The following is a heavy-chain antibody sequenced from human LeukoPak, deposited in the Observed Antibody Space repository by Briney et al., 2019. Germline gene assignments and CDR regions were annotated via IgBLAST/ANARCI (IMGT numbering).Heavy chain of an antibody. CDR3: ARVYSRPIIAAAANGDYFDY. D-gene: IGHD6-13*01. CDR1: GGSFSGYY. J-gene: IGHJ4*02. CDR2: INHSGST. Sequence: SETLSLTCAVYGGSFSGYYWSWIRQPPGKGQEWIGEINHSGSTNYNPSLKSRVTISVDTSKNQFSLKLSSVTAADTAVYYCARVYSRPIIAAAANGDYFDYWGQGTLVTVSS. V-gene: IGHV4-34*01.